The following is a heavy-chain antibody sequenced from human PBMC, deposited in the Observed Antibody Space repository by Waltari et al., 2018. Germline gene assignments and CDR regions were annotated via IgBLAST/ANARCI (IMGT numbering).Heavy chain of an antibody. CDR2: IYSGGST. CDR1: GFTFSSYA. V-gene: IGHV3-23*03. J-gene: IGHJ4*02. D-gene: IGHD3-9*01. Sequence: EVQLLESGGGLVQPGGSLRLACGASGFTFSSYAIGWVRQAPGKGLEWVSVIYSGGSTYYADSVKGRFTISRDNSKNTLYLQMNSLRAEDTAVYYCAKDRYDNFDYWGQGTLVTVSS. CDR3: AKDRYDNFDY.